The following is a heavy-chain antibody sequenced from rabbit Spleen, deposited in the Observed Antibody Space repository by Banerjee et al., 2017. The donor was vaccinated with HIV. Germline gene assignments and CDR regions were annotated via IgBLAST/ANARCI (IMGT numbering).Heavy chain of an antibody. J-gene: IGHJ4*01. CDR2: INTWSGSP. V-gene: IGHV1S45*01. CDR3: ARDLPGVSGWNFNL. Sequence: QEQLEESGGGLVQPGGSLTLTCKASGFTFNDDYVMCWVRQAPGEGLKWIACINTWSGSPVYSSWGEGRFTMSKTSSTTVTLQMTILTLADAATYFCARDLPGVSGWNFNLWGQGTLVTVS. D-gene: IGHD1-1*01. CDR1: GFTFNDDYV.